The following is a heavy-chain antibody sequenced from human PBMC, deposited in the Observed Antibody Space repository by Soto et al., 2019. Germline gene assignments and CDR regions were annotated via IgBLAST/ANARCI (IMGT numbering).Heavy chain of an antibody. CDR1: GFTFSSYS. J-gene: IGHJ4*02. D-gene: IGHD3-22*01. Sequence: EVQLVESGGGLAKPGGSLRLSCAASGFTFSSYSMNWVRQAPGKGLEWVSSISSSSSYIYYADSVKGRFTISRDNAKNSVYLQMNSLRAEDTAVYYCARGYDSSGYLVDYLGQGTLVTVSS. CDR3: ARGYDSSGYLVDY. V-gene: IGHV3-21*01. CDR2: ISSSSSYI.